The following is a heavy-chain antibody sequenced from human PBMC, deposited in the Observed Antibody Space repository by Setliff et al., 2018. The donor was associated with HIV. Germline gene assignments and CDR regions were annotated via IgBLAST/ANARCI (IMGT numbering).Heavy chain of an antibody. Sequence: GGSLRLSCAATGFTFSSYVLHWVRQAPGKGLEWVSVITGDGSYTYYADSVKGRFTISRDNSKSTLYLQLNSLRAEDTAVYHCAKSGFGVVALGINNYFDPWGQGTLVTVSS. CDR1: GFTFSSYV. D-gene: IGHD3-10*01. CDR2: ITGDGSYT. CDR3: AKSGFGVVALGINNYFDP. J-gene: IGHJ5*02. V-gene: IGHV3-23*01.